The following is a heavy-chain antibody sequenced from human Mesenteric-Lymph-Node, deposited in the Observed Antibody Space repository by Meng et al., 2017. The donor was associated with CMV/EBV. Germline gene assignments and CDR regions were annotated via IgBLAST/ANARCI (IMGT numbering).Heavy chain of an antibody. D-gene: IGHD2-2*01. CDR2: INPNSGGT. Sequence: GGSLRLSCKGSGYSFTSYWIGWVRQAPGQGLEWMGWINPNSGGTNYAQKFQGRVTMTRDTSISTAYTELSRLRSDDTAVYYCARDRGVVVPAAMFVYYYYGMDVWGQGTTVTVSS. CDR1: GYSFTSYW. V-gene: IGHV1-2*02. CDR3: ARDRGVVVPAAMFVYYYYGMDV. J-gene: IGHJ6*02.